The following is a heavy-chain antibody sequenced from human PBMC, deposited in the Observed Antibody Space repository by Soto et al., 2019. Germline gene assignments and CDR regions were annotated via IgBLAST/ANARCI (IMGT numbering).Heavy chain of an antibody. Sequence: GASVKVSCKASGYTFTSYGISWVRQAPGQGLEWMGWISAYNGNTNYAQKLQGRVTMTTDTSTSTAYMELRSLRSDDTAVYYCARDLGPRWEQLGGPGGWFDPWGQGTLVTVSS. V-gene: IGHV1-18*01. CDR1: GYTFTSYG. J-gene: IGHJ5*02. CDR2: ISAYNGNT. CDR3: ARDLGPRWEQLGGPGGWFDP. D-gene: IGHD6-6*01.